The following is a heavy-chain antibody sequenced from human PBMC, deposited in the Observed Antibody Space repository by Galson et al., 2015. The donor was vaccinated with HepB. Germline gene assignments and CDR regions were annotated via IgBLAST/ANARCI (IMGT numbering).Heavy chain of an antibody. CDR3: VRDVIYCRDVLCHPY. J-gene: IGHJ4*02. D-gene: IGHD2-15*01. Sequence: SLRLSCAVSGFSLSSYEMSWVRQAPGKGLEWLAYISTGGHNMYYADSVKGRFTISRDNAKNSLYLQMNSLRAEDTAVYFCVRDVIYCRDVLCHPYWGQGTLVTVSS. V-gene: IGHV3-48*03. CDR1: GFSLSSYE. CDR2: ISTGGHNM.